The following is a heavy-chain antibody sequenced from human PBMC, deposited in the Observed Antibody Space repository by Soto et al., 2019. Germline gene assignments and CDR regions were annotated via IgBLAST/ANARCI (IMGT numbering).Heavy chain of an antibody. Sequence: QVRLVQSGAEVKKPGASVKVSCKASGYTFTGYYIHWVRKAPGQGLEWMGWINPNSGGANIAQNFQGWVTMTSDTSISTTDMKLSRLRSNYKDVYFCARYYYDGSASYGFAIWCQGTMVTVAS. J-gene: IGHJ3*01. V-gene: IGHV1-2*04. CDR2: INPNSGGA. CDR3: ARYYYDGSASYGFAI. D-gene: IGHD3-22*01. CDR1: GYTFTGYY.